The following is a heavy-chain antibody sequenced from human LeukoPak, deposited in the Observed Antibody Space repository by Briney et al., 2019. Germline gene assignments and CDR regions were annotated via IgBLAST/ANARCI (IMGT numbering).Heavy chain of an antibody. CDR2: INSDEGST. D-gene: IGHD6-19*01. CDR3: AGGRYSSVWY. V-gene: IGHV3-74*01. J-gene: IGHJ4*02. Sequence: GGSLRLSCVDSGFSFSSYWMHWVRQAPGKGLVWVSRINSDEGSTTYADSVKGRFTISRDNAKNTLYLQMNSLRAEDTAVYYCAGGRYSSVWYWGQGTLVTVSS. CDR1: GFSFSSYW.